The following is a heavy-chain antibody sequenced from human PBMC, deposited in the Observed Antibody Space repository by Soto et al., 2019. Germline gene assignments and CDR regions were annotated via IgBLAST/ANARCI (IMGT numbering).Heavy chain of an antibody. J-gene: IGHJ6*02. D-gene: IGHD6-6*01. Sequence: QVQLVQSGAEVKKPGSSVKVSCKASGGTFSSYAISWVRQAPGQGLEWMGGIIPIFGTANYAQKFQGRVTITADESTSTAYMELISLRSEDTAVNYWESDLIAARPCGGMDVWGQGTTVTVSS. CDR3: ESDLIAARPCGGMDV. CDR1: GGTFSSYA. V-gene: IGHV1-69*01. CDR2: IIPIFGTA.